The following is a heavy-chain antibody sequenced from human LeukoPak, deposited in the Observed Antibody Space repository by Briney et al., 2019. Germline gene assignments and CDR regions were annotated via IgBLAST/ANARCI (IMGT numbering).Heavy chain of an antibody. J-gene: IGHJ4*02. CDR2: MNPNSGNT. CDR3: ARDSGIVGAKQVSH. D-gene: IGHD1-26*01. CDR1: GYTFTSYD. V-gene: IGHV1-8*03. Sequence: GASVKVSCKASGYTFTSYDINWVRQATGQGLEWMGWMNPNSGNTGYAQKFQGRVTITRNTSISTAYMELSSLRSEDTAAYYCARDSGIVGAKQVSHWGQGTLVTVSS.